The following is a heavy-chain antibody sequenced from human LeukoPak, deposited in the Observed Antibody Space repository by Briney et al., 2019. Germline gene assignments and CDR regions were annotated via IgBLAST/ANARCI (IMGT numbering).Heavy chain of an antibody. CDR3: ARDKGFYDSSGYHDAFDI. Sequence: GGSLRLSCAASGFMFSSYGMHWVRQAPGKGLEWVAVIWYDGSNKYYADSVKGRFTISRDNSKNTLYLQMNSLRAEDTAVYYCARDKGFYDSSGYHDAFDIWGRGTMVTVSS. V-gene: IGHV3-33*01. CDR1: GFMFSSYG. CDR2: IWYDGSNK. J-gene: IGHJ3*02. D-gene: IGHD3-22*01.